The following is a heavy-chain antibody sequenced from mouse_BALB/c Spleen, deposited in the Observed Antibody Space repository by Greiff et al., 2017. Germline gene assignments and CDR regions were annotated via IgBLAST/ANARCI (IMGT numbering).Heavy chain of an antibody. J-gene: IGHJ3*01. D-gene: IGHD1-1*01. Sequence: VQLQQSGAELVRPGASVKLSCTASGFNIKDYYMHWVKQRPEQGLEWIGWIDPENGDTKYAPKFQGTATMTADTSSNTAYLQISSLTSEDTAVYYCNDYSGFAYWGQGTLVTVSA. CDR1: GFNIKDYY. CDR3: NDYSGFAY. V-gene: IGHV14-4*02. CDR2: IDPENGDT.